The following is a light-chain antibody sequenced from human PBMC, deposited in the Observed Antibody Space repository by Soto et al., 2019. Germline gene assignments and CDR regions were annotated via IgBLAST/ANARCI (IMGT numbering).Light chain of an antibody. CDR3: QPYDSSLSGWV. V-gene: IGLV1-40*01. Sequence: QSVLTQPPSVSGAPGQRVTISCTGSSSNIGADYDVHWYQQLPGTAPKLFIYANSNRPSGVPDRFSASKSGTSASLAITGLQAEEEADYYCQPYDSSLSGWVFGGGTKLTVL. J-gene: IGLJ3*02. CDR1: SSNIGADYD. CDR2: ANS.